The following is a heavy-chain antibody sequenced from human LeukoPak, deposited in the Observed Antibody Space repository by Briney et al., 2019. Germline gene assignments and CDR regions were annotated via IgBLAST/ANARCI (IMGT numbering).Heavy chain of an antibody. CDR1: GFTFSSYS. J-gene: IGHJ5*02. V-gene: IGHV3-21*01. CDR2: IRSSSSYI. CDR3: ARDAQRLVVPATNWFDP. D-gene: IGHD2-2*01. Sequence: GGSLRLSCAASGFTFSSYSMNWVHQAPGKGLEWVSSIRSSSSYIYYADSVKGRFTISRDNAKNSLYLQMNSLRAEDTAVYYCARDAQRLVVPATNWFDPWGQGTLVIVSS.